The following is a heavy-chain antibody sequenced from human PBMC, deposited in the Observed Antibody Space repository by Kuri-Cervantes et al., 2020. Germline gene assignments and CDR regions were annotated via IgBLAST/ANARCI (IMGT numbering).Heavy chain of an antibody. CDR1: GDTFNNYA. Sequence: SAVNVSCKASGDTFNNYAIHWVRQAPGQGLEWMGGTIPMFGTENYAQKFKGRVTIATDESTRTAYMELRSLRSDDTAVYYCARGVRCSSTSCPQYFQHWGEGTLVTVSS. CDR2: TIPMFGTE. D-gene: IGHD2-2*01. J-gene: IGHJ1*01. V-gene: IGHV1-69*05. CDR3: ARGVRCSSTSCPQYFQH.